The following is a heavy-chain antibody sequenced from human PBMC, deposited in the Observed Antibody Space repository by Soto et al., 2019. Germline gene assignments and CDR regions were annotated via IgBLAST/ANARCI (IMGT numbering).Heavy chain of an antibody. CDR3: ARVRISSSWYVDY. CDR1: GGSISSGGYY. V-gene: IGHV4-31*03. Sequence: SETLSLTCTVSGGSISSGGYYWSWIRQHPGKGLEWIGYIYYSGSTYYNPSLKSRVTISVDTSKNQFSLKLSSVTAADTAVYYCARVRISSSWYVDYWGQGTLVTVSS. CDR2: IYYSGST. J-gene: IGHJ4*02. D-gene: IGHD6-13*01.